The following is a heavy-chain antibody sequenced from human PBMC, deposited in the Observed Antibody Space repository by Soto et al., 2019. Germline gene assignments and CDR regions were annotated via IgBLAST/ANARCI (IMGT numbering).Heavy chain of an antibody. J-gene: IGHJ6*02. Sequence: XESLNISCKGCGYTFTNYWIGWVRQMPGKGLEWMGSIDPGDSDTKYNPSFQGQVTISADKSITTTYLQWSSLKASDTAIYYCAASIFYYGMDVWGQGNTVTVSS. V-gene: IGHV5-51*01. CDR1: GYTFTNYW. CDR3: AASIFYYGMDV. CDR2: IDPGDSDT.